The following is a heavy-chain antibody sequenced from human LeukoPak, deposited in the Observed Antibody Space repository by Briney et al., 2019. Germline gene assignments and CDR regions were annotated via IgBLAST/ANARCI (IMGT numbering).Heavy chain of an antibody. V-gene: IGHV3-33*08. CDR2: IWYDGSNK. CDR3: ARDPQGTEWYFDL. J-gene: IGHJ2*01. CDR1: GFTFSSYW. Sequence: RGSLRLSCAASGFTFSSYWMHWVRQAPGKGLEWVAVIWYDGSNKYYADSVKGRFTISRDNSKNTLYLQMNSLRAEDTAVYYCARDPQGTEWYFDLWGRGTLVTVSS.